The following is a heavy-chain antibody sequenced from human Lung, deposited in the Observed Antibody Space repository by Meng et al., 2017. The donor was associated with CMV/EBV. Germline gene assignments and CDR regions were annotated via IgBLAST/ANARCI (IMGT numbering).Heavy chain of an antibody. Sequence: SETLSLTCAVSGYSISSGYYWGWVRQPPGKGLEWIGSIYHSGSTYYNPSLKSRVTISVDTSKNQFSLKLSSVTAADTAVYYCARARFDYWGQGTLVTVSS. CDR2: IYHSGST. CDR1: GYSISSGYY. J-gene: IGHJ4*02. V-gene: IGHV4-38-2*01. CDR3: ARARFDY.